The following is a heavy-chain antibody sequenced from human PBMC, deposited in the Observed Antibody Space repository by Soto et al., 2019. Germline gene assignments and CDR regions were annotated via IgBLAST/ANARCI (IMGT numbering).Heavy chain of an antibody. CDR1: GFTFSSYS. CDR2: ISSSSSTI. CDR3: ASEEWFWEYRSSAYYYGMDV. D-gene: IGHD3-10*01. Sequence: EVQLVESGGGLVQPGGSLRLSCAASGFTFSSYSMNWVRQAPGKGLEWVSYISSSSSTIYYADSVKGRFTISRDNAKNSLYLQMNRRRDEDTAVYYCASEEWFWEYRSSAYYYGMDVWGRGTTVTVSS. V-gene: IGHV3-48*02. J-gene: IGHJ6*02.